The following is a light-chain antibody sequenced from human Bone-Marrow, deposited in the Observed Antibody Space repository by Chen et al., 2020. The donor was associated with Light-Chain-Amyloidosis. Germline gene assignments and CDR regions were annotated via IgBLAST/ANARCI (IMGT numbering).Light chain of an antibody. Sequence: SYELTQPPSVSVSPGQTARITCSGDDLPTKYAYWYQQKPGQAPVLVIHRETERPAGISERFYGSSSGTTATLTNSGVQAEDEADYHCQSADSSGTYEVIFGGGTKLTVL. CDR2: RET. J-gene: IGLJ2*01. V-gene: IGLV3-25*03. CDR1: DLPTKY. CDR3: QSADSSGTYEVI.